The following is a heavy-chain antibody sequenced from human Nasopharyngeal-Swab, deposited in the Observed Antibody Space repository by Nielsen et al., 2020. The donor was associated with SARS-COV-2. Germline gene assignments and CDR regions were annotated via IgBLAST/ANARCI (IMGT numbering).Heavy chain of an antibody. CDR1: GFTFHKYY. J-gene: IGHJ4*02. D-gene: IGHD6-13*01. CDR3: VRATSSWYFDS. CDR2: IDSSSPTI. V-gene: IGHV3-48*02. Sequence: GESLKISCAASGFTFHKYYLTWIRQAPGKGLEWVSFIDSSSPTIYYADSVKGRFTISRDNAKNSLYLQMHTLRDDDTAVYYCVRATSSWYFDSWGQGTLVTVSS.